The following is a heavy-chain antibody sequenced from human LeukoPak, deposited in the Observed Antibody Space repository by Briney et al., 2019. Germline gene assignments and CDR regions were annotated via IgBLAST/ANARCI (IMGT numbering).Heavy chain of an antibody. J-gene: IGHJ4*02. CDR1: GGSISSYY. CDR2: IYYSGST. Sequence: SETLSLTCTVSGGSISSYYWSWIRQPPGKGLEWIGYIYYSGSTNYNPSLKSRVTISVDTSKNQFSLKLSSVTAADTAVYYCARARYSSSWACDYWGQGTLITVSS. CDR3: ARARYSSSWACDY. V-gene: IGHV4-59*01. D-gene: IGHD6-13*01.